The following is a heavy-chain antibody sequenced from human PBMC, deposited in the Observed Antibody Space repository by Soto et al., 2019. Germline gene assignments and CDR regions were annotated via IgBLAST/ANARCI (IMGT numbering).Heavy chain of an antibody. CDR3: AKEGSDYQYYFDS. Sequence: EVQLVESGGGLVQPGGSLRLSCAGSGFTVSSNYVSWVRQAPGKGLEWVSVIYKGGTTYHADSVKDRFIISRDNSKNTVFLQTNNLRAEDTAVYYCAKEGSDYQYYFDSWGQGTLVAVSS. J-gene: IGHJ4*02. CDR2: IYKGGTT. V-gene: IGHV3-66*01. D-gene: IGHD4-17*01. CDR1: GFTVSSNY.